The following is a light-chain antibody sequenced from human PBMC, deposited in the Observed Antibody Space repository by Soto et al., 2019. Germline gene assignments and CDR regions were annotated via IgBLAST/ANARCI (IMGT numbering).Light chain of an antibody. CDR3: SSYTSTNFVI. V-gene: IGLV2-14*01. CDR1: SGDIGDYKY. Sequence: QSVLTQPASVSGSPGQSITISCTGSSGDIGDYKYVSWYKQHPGKAPKLMIYDVSNRPSGVSNRFSASKSGNTASLTISGLLAEDEADYYCSSYTSTNFVIFGGGTKLTVL. CDR2: DVS. J-gene: IGLJ2*01.